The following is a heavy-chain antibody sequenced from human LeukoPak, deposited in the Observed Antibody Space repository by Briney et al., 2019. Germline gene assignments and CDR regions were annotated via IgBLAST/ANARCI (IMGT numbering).Heavy chain of an antibody. J-gene: IGHJ6*03. D-gene: IGHD1/OR15-1a*01. Sequence: PGGSLRLSCAASGFTFNNYAMSWVRQAPGKGLEWVSVIYSGGTTHYADSVKGRFTISRDNSKNTLYLQMNSLRAEDTAMYYCARDGYGNNYMDVWGKGTTVTVSS. V-gene: IGHV3-53*01. CDR2: IYSGGTT. CDR3: ARDGYGNNYMDV. CDR1: GFTFNNYA.